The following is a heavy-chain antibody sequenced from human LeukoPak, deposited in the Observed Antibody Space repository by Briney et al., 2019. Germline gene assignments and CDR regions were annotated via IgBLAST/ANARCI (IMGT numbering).Heavy chain of an antibody. V-gene: IGHV3-21*01. Sequence: SGGSLRLSCAASGFTFSNYSMNWVRQAPGKGLEWVSSISSSSSYIYYADSVKGRFTISRDNAKNSLYLQMNSLRAEDTAVYYCARKTPAAAARYFDYWGQGTLVTVSS. CDR1: GFTFSNYS. CDR3: ARKTPAAAARYFDY. D-gene: IGHD6-13*01. CDR2: ISSSSSYI. J-gene: IGHJ4*02.